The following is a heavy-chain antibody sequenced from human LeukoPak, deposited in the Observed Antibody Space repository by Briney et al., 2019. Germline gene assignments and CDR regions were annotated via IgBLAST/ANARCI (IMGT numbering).Heavy chain of an antibody. J-gene: IGHJ4*02. V-gene: IGHV4-59*01. D-gene: IGHD5-18*01. CDR1: GGSISSYY. Sequence: SETLSLTCTVSGGSISSYYWSWIRQPPGKGLEWIGYIYYSGSTNYNPSLKSRVTISVDTSRNQFSLKLSSMTAADTAVYYCAREGGYSYGPFDYWGQGTLVTVSS. CDR3: AREGGYSYGPFDY. CDR2: IYYSGST.